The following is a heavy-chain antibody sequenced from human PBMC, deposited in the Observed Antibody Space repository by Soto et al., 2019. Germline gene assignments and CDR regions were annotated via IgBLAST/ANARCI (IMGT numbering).Heavy chain of an antibody. J-gene: IGHJ5*02. D-gene: IGHD6-13*01. CDR1: GGSISSYY. V-gene: IGHV4-59*01. CDR2: IYYSGST. CDR3: ARVAGSSSWYGSSYNWFDP. Sequence: PSETLSLTCTVSGGSISSYYWSWIRQPPGKGLEWIGYIYYSGSTNYNPSLKSRVTISVDTSKNQFSLKLSSVTAADTAVYYCARVAGSSSWYGSSYNWFDPWGQGTLVTSPQ.